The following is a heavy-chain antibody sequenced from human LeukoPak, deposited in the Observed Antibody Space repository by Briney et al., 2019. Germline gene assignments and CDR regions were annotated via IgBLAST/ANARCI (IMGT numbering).Heavy chain of an antibody. D-gene: IGHD6-19*01. V-gene: IGHV3-30*18. CDR2: ISYDGSNK. Sequence: GGSLRLSCAASGFTFSSYGMHWVRQAPGKGLEWVAVISYDGSNKYYADSVKGRFTISRDNSKNTLYLQMNSLRAEDTAVCYCAKVPSSGGWFDPWGQGTLVTVSS. CDR3: AKVPSSGGWFDP. J-gene: IGHJ5*02. CDR1: GFTFSSYG.